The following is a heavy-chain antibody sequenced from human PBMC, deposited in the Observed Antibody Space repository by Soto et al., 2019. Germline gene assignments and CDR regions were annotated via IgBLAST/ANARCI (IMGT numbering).Heavy chain of an antibody. V-gene: IGHV4-34*01. CDR2: INHSGST. J-gene: IGHJ5*02. CDR1: GGSFSGYY. Sequence: SETLSLTCAVYGGSFSGYYWSWSLQPPWKGLEWIGEINHSGSTNYNPSLKSRVTISVDTSKNQFSLKLSSVTAADTAVYYCARGGRDYDFWSATNWFDPWGQGTLVTVSS. CDR3: ARGGRDYDFWSATNWFDP. D-gene: IGHD3-3*01.